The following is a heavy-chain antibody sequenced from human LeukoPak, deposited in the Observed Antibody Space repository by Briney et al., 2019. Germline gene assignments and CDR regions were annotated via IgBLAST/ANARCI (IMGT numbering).Heavy chain of an antibody. Sequence: ASVKVSCKASGYTFTRYYMHWVRQAPGQGLEWMGIINPSGGSTSYAQKFQGRVTMTRDMSTSTVYMELSSLRSEDTAVYHCARDRSSYGFTDDYWGQGTLVTVSS. D-gene: IGHD1-26*01. CDR2: INPSGGST. CDR1: GYTFTRYY. CDR3: ARDRSSYGFTDDY. J-gene: IGHJ4*02. V-gene: IGHV1-46*01.